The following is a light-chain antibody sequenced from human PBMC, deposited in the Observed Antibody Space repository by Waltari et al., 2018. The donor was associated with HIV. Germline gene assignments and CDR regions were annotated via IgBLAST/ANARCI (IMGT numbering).Light chain of an antibody. CDR3: QSYDSSLTGSV. CDR2: GSG. J-gene: IGLJ2*01. V-gene: IGLV1-40*01. Sequence: QSVLTQPPSVSGAPGQRVTISCPGSSSTNGAGYDIHWYQQLPGTAPKLLIYGSGNRPSGVPDRFSGSKSGTSASLAITGLQAEDEADYYCQSYDSSLTGSVFGGGTKLTVL. CDR1: SSTNGAGYD.